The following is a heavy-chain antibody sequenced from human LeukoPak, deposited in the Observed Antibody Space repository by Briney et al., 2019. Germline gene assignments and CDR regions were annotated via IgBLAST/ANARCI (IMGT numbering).Heavy chain of an antibody. J-gene: IGHJ4*02. CDR3: ARGAGATPPFDY. V-gene: IGHV4-39*07. CDR1: GGSISSSSYY. CDR2: IYYSGST. Sequence: SSETLSLTCTVSGGSISSSSYYWGWIRQPPGKGLEWIGSIYYSGSTYYNPSLKSRVTISVDTSKNQFSLKLSSVNAADTPVYYCARGAGATPPFDYWGQGTLVTVSS. D-gene: IGHD1-26*01.